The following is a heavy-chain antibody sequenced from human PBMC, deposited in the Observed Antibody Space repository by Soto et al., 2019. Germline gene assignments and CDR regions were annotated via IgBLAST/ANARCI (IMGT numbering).Heavy chain of an antibody. CDR2: IIPIFGTA. Sequence: QVQLVQSGAEVKKPGSSVKVSCKASGGTFSSYAISWVRQAPGQGLEWMGGIIPIFGTANYAQKFQGRVTISADSSTCTAYLELIRLRSADTAVYDCARDRAGAEPSGIDWYFDLWGRGTLVTVSS. J-gene: IGHJ2*01. CDR1: GGTFSSYA. CDR3: ARDRAGAEPSGIDWYFDL. V-gene: IGHV1-69*14. D-gene: IGHD6-19*01.